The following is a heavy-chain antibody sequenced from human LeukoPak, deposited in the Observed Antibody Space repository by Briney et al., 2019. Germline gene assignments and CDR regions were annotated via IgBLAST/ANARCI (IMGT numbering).Heavy chain of an antibody. Sequence: SETLSLTCAVSGDSISSGDYSWSWIRQPSGKGLEWIGYIFHSGNSYYNPSLKSRVTISVDKSKNQFSLRLTSVTAADTAVYYCARELWFVNAPGSWFDPWGQGTLVTVSS. J-gene: IGHJ5*02. D-gene: IGHD3-10*01. CDR2: IFHSGNS. CDR1: GDSISSGDYS. CDR3: ARELWFVNAPGSWFDP. V-gene: IGHV4-30-2*01.